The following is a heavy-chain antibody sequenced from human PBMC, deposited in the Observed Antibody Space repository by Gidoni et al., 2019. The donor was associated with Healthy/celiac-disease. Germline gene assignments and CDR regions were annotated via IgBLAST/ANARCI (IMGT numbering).Heavy chain of an antibody. Sequence: EVQLLESGGGVVQPGGALRLSCAASGFTFRSYAMRWVPQAPGKGLEWVSAISGSGGSTYYADSVKGRFTISRDNSKNTLYLQMNSLRAEDTAVYYCAKQPSTGTTIDYWGQGTLXTVSS. J-gene: IGHJ4*02. CDR2: ISGSGGST. V-gene: IGHV3-23*01. CDR3: AKQPSTGTTIDY. D-gene: IGHD1-7*01. CDR1: GFTFRSYA.